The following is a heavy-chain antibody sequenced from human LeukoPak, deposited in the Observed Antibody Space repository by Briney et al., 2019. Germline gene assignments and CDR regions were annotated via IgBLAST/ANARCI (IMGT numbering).Heavy chain of an antibody. CDR3: ARVIAAAGTGWVDY. CDR2: VFHSGST. V-gene: IGHV4-38-2*01. CDR1: GYSISTGYY. J-gene: IGHJ4*02. Sequence: PSETLSLTCAASGYSISTGYYWGWIRPPPGKGQEWIGNVFHSGSTYYNPSLKSRVTMSVDTSKNQFSLKLTSVTAADTAVYYCARVIAAAGTGWVDYWGQGTLVTVSS. D-gene: IGHD6-13*01.